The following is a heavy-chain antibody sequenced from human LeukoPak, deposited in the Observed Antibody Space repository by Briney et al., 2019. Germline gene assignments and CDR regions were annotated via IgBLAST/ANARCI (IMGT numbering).Heavy chain of an antibody. D-gene: IGHD2-2*01. J-gene: IGHJ4*02. Sequence: GGSLRLSCAASGFTFSTYTMHWVRQAPGKGLEGVAVILYDGSKQYYANSVRGRFTVSRDNSKNTLYLQMNSLRAEDTATYYCARVDCSTTSCSPFDYWGQGTLVTVSS. CDR3: ARVDCSTTSCSPFDY. CDR1: GFTFSTYT. CDR2: ILYDGSKQ. V-gene: IGHV3-30*01.